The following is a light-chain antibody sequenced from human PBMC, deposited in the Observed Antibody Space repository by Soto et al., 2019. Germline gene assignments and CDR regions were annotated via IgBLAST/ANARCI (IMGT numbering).Light chain of an antibody. J-gene: IGKJ1*01. CDR3: QQYGSSPWT. CDR1: QSIGDT. V-gene: IGKV3-20*01. CDR2: GAA. Sequence: EIVMRQSPATLSVSPGGRATLSCRASQSIGDTLAWYQQKPGQAPRLLIYGAASRATGIPDRFSGSGSGTDFTLTISRLEPEDFAVYYCQQYGSSPWTFGQGTKVDIK.